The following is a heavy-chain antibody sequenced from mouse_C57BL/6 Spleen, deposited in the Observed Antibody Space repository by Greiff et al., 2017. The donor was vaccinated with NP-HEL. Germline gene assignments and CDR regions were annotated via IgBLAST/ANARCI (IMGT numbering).Heavy chain of an antibody. Sequence: EVQLQQSGPELVKPGASVKISCKASGYTFTDYYMNWVKQSHGKSLEWIGDINPNNGGTSYNQKFKGKATLTVDKSSSTAYMELRSLTSEGSAVYYCAREGLRRRDAMDYWGQGTSVTVSS. J-gene: IGHJ4*01. CDR1: GYTFTDYY. D-gene: IGHD2-2*01. CDR2: INPNNGGT. CDR3: AREGLRRRDAMDY. V-gene: IGHV1-26*01.